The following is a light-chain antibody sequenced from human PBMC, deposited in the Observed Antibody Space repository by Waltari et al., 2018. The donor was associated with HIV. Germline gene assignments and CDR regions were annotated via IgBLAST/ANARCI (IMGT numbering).Light chain of an antibody. J-gene: IGLJ3*02. CDR1: SSDVGGYNY. CDR3: AVWYDRLSGWV. Sequence: QSALTQPRSVSGSPGQSVTISCTGTSSDVGGYNYVSWYQQHPGKAPKLMLYDVSKRPSGVPDRFSGSKSGNTASLTISGLQAEDEADYYCAVWYDRLSGWVFGGGTKLTVL. V-gene: IGLV2-11*01. CDR2: DVS.